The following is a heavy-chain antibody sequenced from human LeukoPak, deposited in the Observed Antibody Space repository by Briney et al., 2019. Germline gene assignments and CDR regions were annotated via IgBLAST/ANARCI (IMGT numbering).Heavy chain of an antibody. CDR2: IYHSGST. CDR3: ARQITMVRGVINWFDP. CDR1: GGSISSSNW. V-gene: IGHV4-4*02. J-gene: IGHJ5*02. D-gene: IGHD3-10*01. Sequence: PSETLSLTCAVSGGSISSSNWWSWVRQPPGKGLEWIGEIYHSGSTNYNPSLKSRVTISVDKSKNQFSLKLSSVTAADTAVYHCARQITMVRGVINWFDPWGQGTLVTVSS.